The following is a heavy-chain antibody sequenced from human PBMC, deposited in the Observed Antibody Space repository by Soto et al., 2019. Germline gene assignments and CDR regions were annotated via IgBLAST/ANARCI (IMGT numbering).Heavy chain of an antibody. CDR3: ARNPTYGSGSYYPSPGYYYDMDV. CDR2: INPTGGST. CDR1: GYTFTSYY. V-gene: IGHV1-46*03. Sequence: QVPLVQSGAEVKKPGASVKVSCKASGYTFTSYYMHWVRQAPGQGLEWMGIINPTGGSTSYAQKFQGRVTMTRDTSTSTGYMELSSRSCEDTAVYYCARNPTYGSGSYYPSPGYYYDMDVWGQGTTVTVS. J-gene: IGHJ6*02. D-gene: IGHD3-10*01.